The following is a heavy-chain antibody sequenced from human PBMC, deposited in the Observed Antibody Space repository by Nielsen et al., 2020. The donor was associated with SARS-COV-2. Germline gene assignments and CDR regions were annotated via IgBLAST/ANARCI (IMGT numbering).Heavy chain of an antibody. Sequence: GGSLRLSCAASGFIVSSKYMNWVRQAPGKGLEWVSVFYSGGTTLYADSVKGRFIISRDNSRNTLYLQMNSLRVEDTATYYCAREGDTYGVRNFDYWGQGVMVTVSS. CDR1: GFIVSSKY. CDR2: FYSGGTT. CDR3: AREGDTYGVRNFDY. D-gene: IGHD5-18*01. J-gene: IGHJ4*02. V-gene: IGHV3-53*01.